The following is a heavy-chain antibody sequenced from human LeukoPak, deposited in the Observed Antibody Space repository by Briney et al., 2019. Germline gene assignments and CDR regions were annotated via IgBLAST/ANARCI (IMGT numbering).Heavy chain of an antibody. D-gene: IGHD3-9*01. Sequence: PGGSLRLSCAASGFTFSNYAMSWVRQAPGKGLEWVSAVSGRDTSTYYTDSEKGRFTISRDNPKNTLYLQMNSLSAEDTAIYYCAKWGDYDVLTGYYDSDYWGQGTLVTVSS. CDR3: AKWGDYDVLTGYYDSDY. CDR1: GFTFSNYA. CDR2: VSGRDTST. V-gene: IGHV3-23*01. J-gene: IGHJ4*02.